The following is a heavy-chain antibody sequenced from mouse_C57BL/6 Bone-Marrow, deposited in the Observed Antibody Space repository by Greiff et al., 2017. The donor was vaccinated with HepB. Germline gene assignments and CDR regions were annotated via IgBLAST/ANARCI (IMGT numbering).Heavy chain of an antibody. V-gene: IGHV2-5*01. J-gene: IGHJ2*01. CDR2: IWRGGST. D-gene: IGHD3-2*02. CDR3: AKNRRQLRLGYFDY. CDR1: GFSLTSYG. Sequence: QVQLQQSGPGLVQPSQRLSITCTVSGFSLTSYGVHWVRQSPGKGLEWLGVIWRGGSTDYNAAFMSRLSITKYNSKSQVFFKMNSLQADDTAIYYCAKNRRQLRLGYFDYWGQGTTLTVSS.